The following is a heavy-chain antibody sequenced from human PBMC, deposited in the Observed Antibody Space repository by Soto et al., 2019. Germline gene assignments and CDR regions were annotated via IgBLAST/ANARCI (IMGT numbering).Heavy chain of an antibody. Sequence: GASVKVSCKASGYTFTSYGISWVRQAPGQGLEWMGWISAYNGNTNYAQKLQGRVTMTTDTSTSTAYMELRSLRSDDTAVYYCAREVVVYSYGVYYYYYMDVWGKGTTVTVSS. CDR2: ISAYNGNT. V-gene: IGHV1-18*01. CDR1: GYTFTSYG. J-gene: IGHJ6*03. CDR3: AREVVVYSYGVYYYYYMDV. D-gene: IGHD5-18*01.